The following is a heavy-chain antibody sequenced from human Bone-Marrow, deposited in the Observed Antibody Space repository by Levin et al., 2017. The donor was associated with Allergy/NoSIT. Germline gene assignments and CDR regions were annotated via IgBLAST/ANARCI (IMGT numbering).Heavy chain of an antibody. CDR3: ARGHRGTFDI. V-gene: IGHV3-13*04. J-gene: IGHJ3*02. D-gene: IGHD1-1*01. CDR2: LDTAGDT. CDR1: GFTFSNYD. Sequence: SCAASGFTFSNYDMHWVRQATGEGLEWVSALDTAGDTYYPGSVKGRFTISREDAKNSLYLQMHSLRAGDTAVYYCARGHRGTFDIWGQGTMVTVSS.